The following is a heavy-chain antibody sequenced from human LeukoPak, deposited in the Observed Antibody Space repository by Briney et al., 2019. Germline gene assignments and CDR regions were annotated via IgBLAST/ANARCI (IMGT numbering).Heavy chain of an antibody. Sequence: SETLSLTCTISGYSISSGYYWGWIRQPPGKGLEWIGSIYHSGSTYYSPSLKSRVTISLDTSENQFSLKLSSVTAADTAVYYCARDLYSSGWGYFDYWGQGTLATVSS. CDR3: ARDLYSSGWGYFDY. D-gene: IGHD6-19*01. V-gene: IGHV4-38-2*02. J-gene: IGHJ4*02. CDR2: IYHSGST. CDR1: GYSISSGYY.